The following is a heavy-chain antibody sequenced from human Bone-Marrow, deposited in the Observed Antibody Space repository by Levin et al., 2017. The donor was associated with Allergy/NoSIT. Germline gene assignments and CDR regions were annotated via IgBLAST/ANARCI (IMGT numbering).Heavy chain of an antibody. D-gene: IGHD3-3*01. Sequence: SQTLSLTCTVSGDSITRSSFYWGWIRQPPGKGLEWIGSMYHSGTTYYNPSLKSRVTISMDTSKNRFSLKVTSVTATDTAVYFCARHYCDFISGALRDGFDFWGRGTLVAVSS. CDR2: MYHSGTT. J-gene: IGHJ4*02. V-gene: IGHV4-39*01. CDR1: GDSITRSSFY. CDR3: ARHYCDFISGALRDGFDF.